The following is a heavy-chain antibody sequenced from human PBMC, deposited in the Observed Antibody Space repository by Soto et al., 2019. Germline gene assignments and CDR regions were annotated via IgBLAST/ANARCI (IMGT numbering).Heavy chain of an antibody. CDR3: ARGRYGDY. CDR1: GYAFTTYG. D-gene: IGHD1-1*01. V-gene: IGHV1-18*01. CDR2: ISAHNGNT. J-gene: IGHJ4*02. Sequence: QVHLVQSGAEVKKPGASVKVSCKGSGYAFTTYGITWVRQAPGQGLEWMGWISAHNGNTNYAQKLQVRVTVTRDTSTSTAYMELRSLRSDATAVYYCARGRYGDYWGQGDLVTVSS.